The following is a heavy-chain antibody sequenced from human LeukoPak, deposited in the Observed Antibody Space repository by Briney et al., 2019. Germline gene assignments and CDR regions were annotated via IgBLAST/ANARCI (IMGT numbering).Heavy chain of an antibody. CDR3: VRVRHGDYFDY. CDR1: GFSITDHY. J-gene: IGHJ4*02. CDR2: TRNKPNGYTT. D-gene: IGHD4-17*01. V-gene: IGHV3-72*01. Sequence: GGSLRLSCAASGFSITDHYMDWVRQALGKGLEWVGRTRNKPNGYTTDYGTSVKGRFIVSRDDSENSLYPQMNGLKTEDTAVYYCVRVRHGDYFDYWGQGTLVTVSS.